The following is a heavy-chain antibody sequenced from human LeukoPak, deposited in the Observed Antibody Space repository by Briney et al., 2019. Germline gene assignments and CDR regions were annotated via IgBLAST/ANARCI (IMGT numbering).Heavy chain of an antibody. CDR3: ARGYDSSGPFDP. V-gene: IGHV1-69*13. D-gene: IGHD3-22*01. Sequence: SVKVSCKASGGTFSIYAISWVRQAPGQGLEWMGGIIPIFGTANYAQKFQGRVTITADESTSTAYMELSSLRSEDTAVYYCARGYDSSGPFDPWGQGTLVTVSS. J-gene: IGHJ5*02. CDR1: GGTFSIYA. CDR2: IIPIFGTA.